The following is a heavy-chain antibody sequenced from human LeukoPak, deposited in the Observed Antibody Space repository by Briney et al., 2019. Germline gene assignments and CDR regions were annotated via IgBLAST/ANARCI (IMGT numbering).Heavy chain of an antibody. CDR2: ISGRGCST. J-gene: IGHJ4*02. Sequence: GGPLRLSCAASGFTLSSYAMSWVRQAPGKGLEWGSAISGRGCSTYYGDSVKGRCTISSNNSKNTLHLQMNRLRAEDTAVYYCAKARRYYDSSGYPYYFDYWGQGTLVTVSS. D-gene: IGHD3-22*01. V-gene: IGHV3-23*01. CDR1: GFTLSSYA. CDR3: AKARRYYDSSGYPYYFDY.